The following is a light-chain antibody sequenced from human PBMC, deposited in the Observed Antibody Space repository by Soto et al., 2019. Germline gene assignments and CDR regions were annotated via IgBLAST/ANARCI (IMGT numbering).Light chain of an antibody. CDR3: SSYTTSSTRV. V-gene: IGLV2-14*03. CDR2: EVS. J-gene: IGLJ1*01. Sequence: QSALAQPASVSGSPGQSITISCTGTSSDVVAYDFVSWYQQHPDKASNLMIYEVSNRPSGFSYRFSGSKSVNTATLTISGLQAEDEADYYCSSYTTSSTRVFGTGTKVTVL. CDR1: SSDVVAYDF.